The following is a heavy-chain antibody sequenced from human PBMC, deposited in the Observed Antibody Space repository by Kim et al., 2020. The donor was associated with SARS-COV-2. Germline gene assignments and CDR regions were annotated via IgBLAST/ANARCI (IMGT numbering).Heavy chain of an antibody. J-gene: IGHJ4*02. V-gene: IGHV3-9*01. D-gene: IGHD4-17*01. Sequence: YANSVKGRFTISRDHAKNSLYLQMNSLRAEDTALYYCAKDLYGDSTYFDYWGQGTLVTVSS. CDR3: AKDLYGDSTYFDY.